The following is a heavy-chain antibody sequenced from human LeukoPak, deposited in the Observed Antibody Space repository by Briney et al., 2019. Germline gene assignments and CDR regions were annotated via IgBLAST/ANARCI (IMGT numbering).Heavy chain of an antibody. D-gene: IGHD5-12*01. CDR1: GGTFSSYA. CDR3: AREHAGYSGLDY. J-gene: IGHJ4*02. CDR2: IIPIFGTA. V-gene: IGHV1-69*05. Sequence: ASVKVSCKASGGTFSSYAISWVRQAPGQGLEWMGGIIPIFGTANYAQKFQGRVTITTDESTSTAYMELSSLRSEDTAVYYCAREHAGYSGLDYWGQGTLVTVSS.